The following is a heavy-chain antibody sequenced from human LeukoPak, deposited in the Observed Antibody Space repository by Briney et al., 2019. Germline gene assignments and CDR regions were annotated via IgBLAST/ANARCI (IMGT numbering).Heavy chain of an antibody. CDR2: IYYSGST. J-gene: IGHJ1*01. CDR3: ARHAQQGVPRFQR. Sequence: PSETLSLTRTVSGGSISSYYWSWIRQPPGKGLEWIGYIYYSGSTNYNPSLKSRVTISVDTSKNQFSLKLSSVTAADTAVYYCARHAQQGVPRFQRWGQGTLVTVSS. CDR1: GGSISSYY. V-gene: IGHV4-59*08. D-gene: IGHD1/OR15-1a*01.